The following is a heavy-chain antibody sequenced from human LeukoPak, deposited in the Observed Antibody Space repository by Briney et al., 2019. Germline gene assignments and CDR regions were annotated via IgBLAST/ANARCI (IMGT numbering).Heavy chain of an antibody. D-gene: IGHD3-10*01. J-gene: IGHJ6*03. CDR1: GFTFSSYA. CDR3: ARGGSGAPYYSYYMDV. CDR2: FSGRGDRT. Sequence: GGSLRLSCAASGFTFSSYAMSGVRRAPGKGVEWVSGFSGRGDRTYYADSEKGRLTTFRDSSKNTLYLQMNSLRAEDTAIYSCARGGSGAPYYSYYMDVWGKGTTVTVSS. V-gene: IGHV3-23*01.